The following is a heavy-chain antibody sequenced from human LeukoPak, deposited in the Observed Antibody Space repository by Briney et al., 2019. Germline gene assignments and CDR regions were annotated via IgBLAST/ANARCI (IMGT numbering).Heavy chain of an antibody. J-gene: IGHJ6*02. D-gene: IGHD1-26*01. CDR3: AKAGGGSPHYYYYYGMDV. CDR2: ISWNSGSI. V-gene: IGHV3-9*01. Sequence: PGGSLRLSCAASGFTFDDYAMHWVRQAPGKGLEWVSGISWNSGSIGYADSVKGRFTISRDNAKNSLYLQMNSLRAEDTALYYCAKAGGGSPHYYYYYGMDVWGQGTTVTVSS. CDR1: GFTFDDYA.